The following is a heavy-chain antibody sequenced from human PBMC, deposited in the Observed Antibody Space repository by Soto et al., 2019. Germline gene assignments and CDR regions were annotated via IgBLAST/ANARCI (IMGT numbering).Heavy chain of an antibody. D-gene: IGHD3-10*01. V-gene: IGHV1-24*01. CDR2: FDPEDGET. CDR1: GYTLTDLS. J-gene: IGHJ3*02. CDR3: ARDVIGHQNDAFDI. Sequence: ASVKVSCKVSGYTLTDLSMQWVRQAPGKGLEWMGGFDPEDGETIYAQKFQGRVTMTEDTATDTAYMELSSLRSEDTAVYYCARDVIGHQNDAFDIWGQGTMVTVSS.